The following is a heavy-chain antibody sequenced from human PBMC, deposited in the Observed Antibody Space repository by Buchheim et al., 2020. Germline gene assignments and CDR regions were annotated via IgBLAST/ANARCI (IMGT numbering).Heavy chain of an antibody. Sequence: QLQLQESGPGLVKPSETLSLTCTVSGGSISSSNHYWGWIRQPPGKGLEWIGSIFYTGSTYHNPSLQSRVTISVDRSRNQFSLKLSSVTAADTAVYYCARGVDTTFYYYYYMDVWGIGTT. J-gene: IGHJ6*03. D-gene: IGHD5-18*01. CDR3: ARGVDTTFYYYYYMDV. V-gene: IGHV4-39*07. CDR2: IFYTGST. CDR1: GGSISSSNHY.